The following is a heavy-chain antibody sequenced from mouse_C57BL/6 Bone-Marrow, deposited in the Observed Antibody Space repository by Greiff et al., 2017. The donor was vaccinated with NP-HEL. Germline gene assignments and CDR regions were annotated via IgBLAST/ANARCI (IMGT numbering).Heavy chain of an antibody. CDR1: GYTFTSYW. CDR2: IYPGSGST. Sequence: VQLQQPGAELVKPGASVTMSCKASGYTFTSYWITWVKQRPGQGLEWIGDIYPGSGSTNYNEKFKSKATLTVDTSSSTAYMQLSSLTSEDSAVYYCAIPYYYGSSYPYAMDYWGQGTSVTVSS. CDR3: AIPYYYGSSYPYAMDY. V-gene: IGHV1-55*01. J-gene: IGHJ4*01. D-gene: IGHD1-1*01.